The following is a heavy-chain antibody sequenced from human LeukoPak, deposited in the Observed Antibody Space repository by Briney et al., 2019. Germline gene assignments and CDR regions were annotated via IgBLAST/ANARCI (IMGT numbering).Heavy chain of an antibody. J-gene: IGHJ4*02. D-gene: IGHD3-9*01. CDR2: INWNRGSI. V-gene: IGHV3-9*01. CDR3: AKSGGGDILTGYNYFDF. Sequence: PGRSLRLSCAASGFAFGDYAMHWVRQPPGKGLEWVSGINWNRGSIACADPVKGRFTISRDNAKNSLYLQMNSLRVEDTALYYCAKSGGGDILTGYNYFDFWGQGTLVTVSS. CDR1: GFAFGDYA.